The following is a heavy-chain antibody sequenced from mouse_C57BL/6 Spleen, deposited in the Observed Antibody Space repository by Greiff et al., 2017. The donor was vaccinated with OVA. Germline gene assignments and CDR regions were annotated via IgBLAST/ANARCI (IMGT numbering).Heavy chain of an antibody. J-gene: IGHJ4*01. CDR2: IWSDGST. V-gene: IGHV2-6-1*01. CDR1: GFSLTSYG. CDR3: ARQNYYGSRGYYAMDY. D-gene: IGHD1-1*01. Sequence: VQLKESGPGLVAPSQSLSITCTVSGFSLTSYGVHWVRQPPGKGLEWLVVIWSDGSTTYNSALKSRLSISKDNSKSQVFLKMNSLQTDDTAMYYCARQNYYGSRGYYAMDYWGQGTSVTVSS.